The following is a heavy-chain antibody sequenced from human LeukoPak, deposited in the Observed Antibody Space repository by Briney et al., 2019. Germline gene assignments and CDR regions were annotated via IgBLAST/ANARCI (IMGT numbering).Heavy chain of an antibody. CDR2: ISAYNGNT. CDR1: DYTFSTYG. Sequence: ASVKVSCKASDYTFSTYGITWVRQAPGQGLEWMGWISAYNGNTNYEQKLQGRATMTTDTSTSTAYLEPKSLRSDDTAVYYCARASGSYCSSTSCNDAFDIWGQGTMVTVS. CDR3: ARASGSYCSSTSCNDAFDI. V-gene: IGHV1-18*01. J-gene: IGHJ3*02. D-gene: IGHD2-2*01.